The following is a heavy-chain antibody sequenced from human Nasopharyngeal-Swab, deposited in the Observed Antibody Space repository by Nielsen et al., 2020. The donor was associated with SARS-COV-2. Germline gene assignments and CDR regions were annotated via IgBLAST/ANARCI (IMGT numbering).Heavy chain of an antibody. J-gene: IGHJ3*01. D-gene: IGHD3-16*01. V-gene: IGHV3-11*01. CDR2: ISSSGTNT. CDR1: GFRFSDYY. CDR3: ARAVGILGESP. Sequence: GESLKISCAASGFRFSDYYMTWIRPAPGKGLEWVSYISSSGTNTYYLDSVKGRFTISRDNAKNSLYLQMNSLRVEDTAVYYCARAVGILGESPWGQGTMVTVSS.